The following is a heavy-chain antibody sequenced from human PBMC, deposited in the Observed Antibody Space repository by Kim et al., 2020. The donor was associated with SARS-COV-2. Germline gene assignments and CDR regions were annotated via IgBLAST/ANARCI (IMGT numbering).Heavy chain of an antibody. V-gene: IGHV4-31*03. CDR1: GGSISSGGYY. D-gene: IGHD6-6*01. CDR3: ARGEAARPDIDY. J-gene: IGHJ4*02. Sequence: SETLSLTCTVSGGSISSGGYYWTWIRQHPGKGLEWIGYIYYRGSTSYNPSLKSRVNISGDTSKNQFSLKLSSVTAADTAAYYCARGEAARPDIDYWGQGT. CDR2: IYYRGST.